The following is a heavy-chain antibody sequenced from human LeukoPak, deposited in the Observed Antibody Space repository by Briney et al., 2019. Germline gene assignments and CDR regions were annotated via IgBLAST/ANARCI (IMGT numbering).Heavy chain of an antibody. Sequence: SETLSLTCSVSGGSINSAGYYWNWIRQPPGKGLEWIGYIYYSGNTYYNPSLKSRVTMSIDTSKNQFSLKLSSVTAADTAVYYCARVYGSGSYYIPHDAFDIWGQGTMVTVPS. V-gene: IGHV4-31*03. CDR3: ARVYGSGSYYIPHDAFDI. D-gene: IGHD3-10*01. CDR1: GGSINSAGYY. J-gene: IGHJ3*02. CDR2: IYYSGNT.